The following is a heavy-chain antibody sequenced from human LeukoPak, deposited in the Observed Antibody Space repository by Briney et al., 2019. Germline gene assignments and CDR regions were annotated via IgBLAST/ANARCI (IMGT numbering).Heavy chain of an antibody. V-gene: IGHV3-74*01. Sequence: PGGSLRLSCAASGFTFSTYWMHWVRQGPGKGLVWVSRINGDGSTTHYADSVKGRFTISRDNAKNTLYLQMNSLRAEDTAVYYCARVMVSGQRNMDVWGKGTPVTVSS. J-gene: IGHJ6*03. D-gene: IGHD1-26*01. CDR2: INGDGSTT. CDR3: ARVMVSGQRNMDV. CDR1: GFTFSTYW.